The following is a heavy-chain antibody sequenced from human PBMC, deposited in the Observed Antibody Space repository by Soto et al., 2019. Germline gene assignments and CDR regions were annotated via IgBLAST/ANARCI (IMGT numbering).Heavy chain of an antibody. V-gene: IGHV3-21*01. CDR2: ISSSSSYI. J-gene: IGHJ6*02. CDR3: ARGHGGGDYYYYGMDV. Sequence: GGSLRLSCAASGFTFSSYSMNWVRQAPGKGLEWVSSISSSSSYIYYADSVKGRFTISRDNAKNSLYLQMNSLRAEDTAVYYCARGHGGGDYYYYGMDVWGQGTTVTVSS. CDR1: GFTFSSYS.